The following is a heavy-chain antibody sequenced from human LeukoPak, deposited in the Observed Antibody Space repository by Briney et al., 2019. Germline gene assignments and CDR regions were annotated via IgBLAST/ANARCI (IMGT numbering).Heavy chain of an antibody. J-gene: IGHJ3*02. CDR3: ARDTLEYSNSPDALDI. D-gene: IGHD6-6*01. CDR2: ISSSGSAI. V-gene: IGHV3-48*03. CDR1: GFTFSSHE. Sequence: PGGSLRLSCAGSGFTFSSHEMNWVRQAPGKGLEWVSYISSSGSAISYADSVKGRFTISRDNAKNSLYMQMESLRDEDTAIYYCARDTLEYSNSPDALDIWGQGTMVTVSS.